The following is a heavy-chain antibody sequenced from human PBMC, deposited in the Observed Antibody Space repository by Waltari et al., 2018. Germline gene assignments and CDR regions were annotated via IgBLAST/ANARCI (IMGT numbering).Heavy chain of an antibody. V-gene: IGHV3-21*01. J-gene: IGHJ6*03. Sequence: EVQLVESGGGLVKPGGSLRLSCAASGFTFSSYSMNWVRQAPGKGLEWVSSISSSSSYIYYADSVKGRFTISRDNAKNSLYLQMNSLRAEDTAVYYCARALRHAYYYDSMQSYYYYMDVWGKGTTVTVSS. D-gene: IGHD3-22*01. CDR2: ISSSSSYI. CDR3: ARALRHAYYYDSMQSYYYYMDV. CDR1: GFTFSSYS.